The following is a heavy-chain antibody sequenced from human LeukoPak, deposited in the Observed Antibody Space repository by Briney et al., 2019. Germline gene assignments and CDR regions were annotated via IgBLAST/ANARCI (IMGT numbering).Heavy chain of an antibody. Sequence: SETLSLTCTVSGGSISSYYWSWIRQPPGKGLEWIGYIYYSGSTYYNPSLKSRVTISVDTSKNQFSLKLSSVTAADTAVYYCGSGRTFDIWGQGTMVTVSS. V-gene: IGHV4-59*03. CDR2: IYYSGST. D-gene: IGHD3-10*01. CDR1: GGSISSYY. CDR3: GSGRTFDI. J-gene: IGHJ3*02.